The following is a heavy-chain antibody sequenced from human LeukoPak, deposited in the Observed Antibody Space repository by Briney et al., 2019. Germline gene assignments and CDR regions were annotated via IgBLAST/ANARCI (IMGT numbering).Heavy chain of an antibody. CDR1: GGSISSYY. Sequence: SETLSLTCTASGGSISSYYWSWIRQPPGKGLEWIGYIYYSGSTNYNPSLKSRVTISVDTSKNQFSLKLSSVTAADTAVYYCARGAPGGWYSSSWYPIDFDYWGQGTLVTVSS. CDR2: IYYSGST. CDR3: ARGAPGGWYSSSWYPIDFDY. D-gene: IGHD6-13*01. J-gene: IGHJ4*02. V-gene: IGHV4-59*01.